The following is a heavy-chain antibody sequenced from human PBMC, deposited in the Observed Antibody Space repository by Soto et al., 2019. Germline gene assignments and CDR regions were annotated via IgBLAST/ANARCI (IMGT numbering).Heavy chain of an antibody. CDR3: AQGEFTIVGNDAFNI. J-gene: IGHJ3*02. Sequence: EVQLLESGGGLAQPGGSLRLSCAASGFIFSSYLMSWVRQAPGKGLEWVSGISGSGGSTYYADSIKGRFTISRDNSKTPLYLQMNSLRADDTAVYYCAQGEFTIVGNDAFNIWGQGTMVTVSS. CDR1: GFIFSSYL. CDR2: ISGSGGST. V-gene: IGHV3-23*01. D-gene: IGHD3-16*01.